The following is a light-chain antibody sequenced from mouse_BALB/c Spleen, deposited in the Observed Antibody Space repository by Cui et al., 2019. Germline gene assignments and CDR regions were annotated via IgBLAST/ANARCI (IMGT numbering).Light chain of an antibody. J-gene: IGKJ1*01. CDR3: LQYDNLWT. Sequence: DIQMTQSQSSLSASLVGKVPITFKASQDIHKHIAWYQHKPGKGPRLLINSTPTLQPGIPSRFSGSGYGRYYSFSISNLEPEDIATYYWLQYDNLWTFGGGTKLEIK. V-gene: IGKV19-93*01. CDR2: STP. CDR1: QDIHKH.